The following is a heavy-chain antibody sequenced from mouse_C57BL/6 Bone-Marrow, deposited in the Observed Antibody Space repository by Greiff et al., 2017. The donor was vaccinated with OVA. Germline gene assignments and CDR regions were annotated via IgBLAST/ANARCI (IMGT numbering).Heavy chain of an antibody. Sequence: VKLVESGPGLVQPSQSLSITCTVSGFSLTSYGVHWVRQSPGKGLEWLGVIWRGGSTDYNAAFMSRLSITKDNSKSQVFFKMNSRQSDDTAIYYCAKKDGNYPYYAMDYWGQGTSVTVSS. CDR3: AKKDGNYPYYAMDY. D-gene: IGHD2-1*01. J-gene: IGHJ4*01. CDR2: IWRGGST. V-gene: IGHV2-5*01. CDR1: GFSLTSYG.